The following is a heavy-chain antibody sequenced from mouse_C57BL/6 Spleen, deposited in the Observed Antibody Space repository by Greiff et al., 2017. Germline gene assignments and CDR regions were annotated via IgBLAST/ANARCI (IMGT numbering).Heavy chain of an antibody. CDR2: IYPRSGST. CDR3: ARADDGYYVERGYAMDY. Sequence: QVQLQQSGAELARPGASVKLSCKASGYTFTSYGISWVKQRTGQGLEWIGEIYPRSGSTYYNEKFKGKATLTADKSSSTAYMELSSLTSEDSAVYFCARADDGYYVERGYAMDYWGQGTSVTVSA. V-gene: IGHV1-81*01. D-gene: IGHD2-3*01. J-gene: IGHJ4*01. CDR1: GYTFTSYG.